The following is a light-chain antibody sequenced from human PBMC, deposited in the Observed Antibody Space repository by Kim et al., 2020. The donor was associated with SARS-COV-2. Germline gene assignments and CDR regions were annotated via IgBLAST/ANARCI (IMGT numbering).Light chain of an antibody. J-gene: IGKJ4*01. Sequence: DIQMTQSPSSVSASVGDRVTITCRASQSISSYLNWYQQKPGKAPKLLIYAASSLQSGVPSRFSGSGSGTDFTLTISSLQPEDFATYYCQQSYSTPRTFGGGTKLEI. V-gene: IGKV1-39*01. CDR1: QSISSY. CDR2: AAS. CDR3: QQSYSTPRT.